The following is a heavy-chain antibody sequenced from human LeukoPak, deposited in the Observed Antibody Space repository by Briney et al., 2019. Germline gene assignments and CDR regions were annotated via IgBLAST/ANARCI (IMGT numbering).Heavy chain of an antibody. CDR1: GFSFMNAW. CDR3: TTFYHEYSPY. CDR2: IKSNADGGTP. V-gene: IGHV3-15*01. J-gene: IGHJ4*02. D-gene: IGHD2/OR15-2a*01. Sequence: PGGSLRLSCAASGFSFMNAWMIWVRQAPGKGLEWVGRIKSNADGGTPDYAAPARGRFTISRDDSKNTLYLQMNSLKTEVTAVYYCTTFYHEYSPYWGRGALGTVSS.